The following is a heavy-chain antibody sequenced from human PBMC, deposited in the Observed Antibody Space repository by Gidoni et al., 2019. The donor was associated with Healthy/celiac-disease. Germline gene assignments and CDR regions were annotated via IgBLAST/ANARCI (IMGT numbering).Heavy chain of an antibody. Sequence: EVQLLESGGGLVQPGGSLRLPCPASGFTFSSYAMRWVRQAPGKGLEWVSAISGSGGSTYYADSVKGRFTISRDNSKNTLYLQMNSLRAEDTAVYYCAKGAGITGTTGTFDPWGQGTLVTVSS. CDR3: AKGAGITGTTGTFDP. V-gene: IGHV3-23*01. CDR1: GFTFSSYA. CDR2: ISGSGGST. J-gene: IGHJ5*02. D-gene: IGHD1-7*01.